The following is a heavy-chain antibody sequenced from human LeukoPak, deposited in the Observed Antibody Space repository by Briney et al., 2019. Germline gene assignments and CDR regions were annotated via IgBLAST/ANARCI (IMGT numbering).Heavy chain of an antibody. CDR2: ISVSGGST. CDR1: GFTVSSYA. J-gene: IGHJ2*01. V-gene: IGHV3-23*01. D-gene: IGHD3-22*01. CDR3: AKDGSSGYCYYWYFDL. Sequence: RGSLRLSCAASGFTVSSYAMSWVRQAPGKGLEWVSAISVSGGSTYYADSVKGRFTISRDNSKNTLYLQMNSLRAEHTAVYYCAKDGSSGYCYYWYFDLWGRGTLVTVSS.